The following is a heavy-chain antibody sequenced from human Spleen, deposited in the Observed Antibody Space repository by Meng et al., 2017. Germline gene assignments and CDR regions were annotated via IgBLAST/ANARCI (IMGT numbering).Heavy chain of an antibody. CDR3: AKEIRPNDY. CDR1: GFTFTYSA. J-gene: IGHJ4*02. V-gene: IGHV3-23*01. Sequence: EVQLLESGGGLVQPGGSLRLSCAVSGFTFTYSAMSWVRQAPGKGLEWVSYIDISGETAKYADSVRGRFTVFRDNSKSTLYLQMNSLRVGDTAVYYCAKEIRPNDYWGQGTLVTVSS. CDR2: IDISGETA.